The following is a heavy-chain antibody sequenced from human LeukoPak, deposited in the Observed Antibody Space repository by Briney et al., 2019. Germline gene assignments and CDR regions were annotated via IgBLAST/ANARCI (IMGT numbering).Heavy chain of an antibody. V-gene: IGHV4-31*03. CDR2: IYYSGST. CDR3: ARQHED. Sequence: PSETLSLTCTVSGGSVGSGGYYWSWIRQHPGKGLEWIGYIYYSGSTYYNPSLRSRVTISIDTSKNQFSLNLSSVTAADTAVYYCARQHEDWGQGTLVTVSS. CDR1: GGSVGSGGYY. J-gene: IGHJ4*02.